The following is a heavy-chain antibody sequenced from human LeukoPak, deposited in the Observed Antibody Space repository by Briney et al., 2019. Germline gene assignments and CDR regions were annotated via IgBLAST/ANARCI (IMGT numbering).Heavy chain of an antibody. Sequence: GGSLRLSCAASGFTFSSYAMHWVRQAPGKGLEYVSAISSNGGSTYYANSVKGRFTISRDNSKNTLYLQMGSLRAEDMAMYYCASLTGTTSRWGQGTLVTVSS. CDR3: ASLTGTTSR. D-gene: IGHD1-7*01. V-gene: IGHV3-64*01. CDR1: GFTFSSYA. J-gene: IGHJ4*02. CDR2: ISSNGGST.